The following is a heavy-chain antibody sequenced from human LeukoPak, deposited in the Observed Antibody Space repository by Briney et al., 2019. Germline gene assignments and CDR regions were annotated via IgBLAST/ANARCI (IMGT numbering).Heavy chain of an antibody. V-gene: IGHV4-59*01. CDR3: TRVGPRRDGYNVDY. D-gene: IGHD5-24*01. Sequence: KPSETQSLTCTVSGPSISSYSWGWVRHPPGKGLEWLGYAHNSGTSDYNTSLRSRVTVSVDTSRSQFSLRLTSVTAADTALYYCTRVGPRRDGYNVDYWGQGTLVSVSS. J-gene: IGHJ4*02. CDR2: AHNSGTS. CDR1: GPSISSYS.